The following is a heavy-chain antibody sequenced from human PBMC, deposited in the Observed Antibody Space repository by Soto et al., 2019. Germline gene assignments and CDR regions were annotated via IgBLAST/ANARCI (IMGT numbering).Heavy chain of an antibody. V-gene: IGHV3-33*01. Sequence: QVQLVESGGGVVQPGRSLRLSCAASGFTFSGLGMHWVRQAPGKGLEWVAVIRYDGSNIYYADAVKGRFTISRDNSKDTLYLQINSLRADDAEVYYCARDGVGHTTFFGYFYYWGQGTLVTVPS. CDR1: GFTFSGLG. J-gene: IGHJ4*02. D-gene: IGHD1-26*01. CDR3: ARDGVGHTTFFGYFYY. CDR2: IRYDGSNI.